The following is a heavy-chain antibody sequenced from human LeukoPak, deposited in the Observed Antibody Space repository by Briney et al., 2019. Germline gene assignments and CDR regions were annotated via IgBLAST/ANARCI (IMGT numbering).Heavy chain of an antibody. J-gene: IGHJ3*02. CDR2: ISYIGST. CDR3: ARDLVTVTKAFDI. V-gene: IGHV4-59*11. CDR1: DDSFSSHY. Sequence: SETLSLTCAVPDDSFSSHYWTWIRQPPGKGLEWIGYISYIGSTNYNPSLKSRVTISIDTSKNHFSLKLSSVTAADTAVYYCARDLVTVTKAFDIWGQGTMVSVSS. D-gene: IGHD4-17*01.